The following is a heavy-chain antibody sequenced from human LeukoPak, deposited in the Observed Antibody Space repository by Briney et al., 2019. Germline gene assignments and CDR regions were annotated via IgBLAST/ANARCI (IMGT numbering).Heavy chain of an antibody. CDR1: GYTFTGYY. J-gene: IGHJ5*02. V-gene: IGHV1-2*02. Sequence: ASVKVSCKASGYTFTGYYMHWVRQAPGQGLEWMGWINPNSGGTNYAQKFQGRVTMTRDTSISTAYMELSRLRSDDTAVYYCARDSLFYDSSGYYLDNWFDPWGQGTLVTVSS. D-gene: IGHD3-22*01. CDR2: INPNSGGT. CDR3: ARDSLFYDSSGYYLDNWFDP.